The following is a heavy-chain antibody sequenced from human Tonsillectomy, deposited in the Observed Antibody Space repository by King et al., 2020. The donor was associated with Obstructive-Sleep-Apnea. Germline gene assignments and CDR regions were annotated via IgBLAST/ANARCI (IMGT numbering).Heavy chain of an antibody. CDR2: IYYSGST. D-gene: IGHD3-22*01. CDR1: VGSISSSTYY. J-gene: IGHJ4*02. Sequence: QLQESGPGLVKPSETLSLTCTVSVGSISSSTYYWGWIRQPPGKGLEWIGSIYYSGSTYYNPSLKSRVTISVDTSKNQFSLKLSSVTAADTAVYYCARLSSGYRPNFDYWGQGTLVTVSS. V-gene: IGHV4-39*07. CDR3: ARLSSGYRPNFDY.